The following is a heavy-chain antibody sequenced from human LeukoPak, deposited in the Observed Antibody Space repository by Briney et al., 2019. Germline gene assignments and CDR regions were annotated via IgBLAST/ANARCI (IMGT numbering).Heavy chain of an antibody. D-gene: IGHD6-19*01. J-gene: IGHJ4*02. Sequence: GGSLRLSCAASGFTFSNYWMHWVRQAPGKGLVWVSRTNTDGRITTYADSVKGRFTISRDNAKNTLYLQMNSLRAEDTAVYYCSRDMAGFDDYWGQGTLVTVSP. CDR1: GFTFSNYW. CDR3: SRDMAGFDDY. CDR2: TNTDGRIT. V-gene: IGHV3-74*01.